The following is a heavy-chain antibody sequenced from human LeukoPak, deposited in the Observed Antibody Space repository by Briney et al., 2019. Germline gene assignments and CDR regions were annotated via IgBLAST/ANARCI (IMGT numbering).Heavy chain of an antibody. CDR1: GGSISSGGYY. Sequence: SQTLSLTCTVSGGSISSGGYYWSWIRQPPGKGLEWIGYIYHSGSTYYNPSLKSRVTISVDRSKNQFSLKLSSVTAAGTAVYYCARSLGTGITRYFDYWGQGTLVTVSS. J-gene: IGHJ4*02. CDR3: ARSLGTGITRYFDY. D-gene: IGHD1-1*01. CDR2: IYHSGST. V-gene: IGHV4-30-2*01.